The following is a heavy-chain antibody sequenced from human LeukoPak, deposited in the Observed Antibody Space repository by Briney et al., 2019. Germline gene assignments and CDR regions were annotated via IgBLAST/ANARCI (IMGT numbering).Heavy chain of an antibody. CDR2: ISGYNGNT. D-gene: IGHD3-9*01. CDR3: ARVSYDTLTGHPYYFDY. V-gene: IGHV1-18*01. CDR1: GYTFTSYG. Sequence: ASVKVSCKASGYTFTSYGISWVRQAPGQGLEWMGWISGYNGNTNYAQKFQGRVTITRNTSISTPYMELSSLRSEDTAVYYCARVSYDTLTGHPYYFDYWGQGTLVTVSS. J-gene: IGHJ4*02.